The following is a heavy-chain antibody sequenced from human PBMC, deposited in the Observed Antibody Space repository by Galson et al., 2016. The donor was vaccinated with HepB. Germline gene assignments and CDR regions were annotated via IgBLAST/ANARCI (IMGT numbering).Heavy chain of an antibody. CDR3: ARDSAAAGTEWFDP. V-gene: IGHV3-74*01. J-gene: IGHJ5*02. Sequence: SLRLSCAASGFTFSSDWMYWVRQAPGKGLVWVSRINSDGSRTNYADSVKGRLTISSDDAKNTLYLQMNSLRAEDTAVYYCARDSAAAGTEWFDPWGQGTLVTVSS. D-gene: IGHD6-13*01. CDR2: INSDGSRT. CDR1: GFTFSSDW.